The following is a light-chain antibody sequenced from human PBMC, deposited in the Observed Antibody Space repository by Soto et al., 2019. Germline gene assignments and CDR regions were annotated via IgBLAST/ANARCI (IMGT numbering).Light chain of an antibody. CDR1: QNIYSN. V-gene: IGKV3-15*01. CDR2: RAS. Sequence: IVMTQPPATLSVSPGERATLSCRASQNIYSNVAWYQQRPGQAPRLLIYRASTRATGIPARFSGSGSGTHFTLTITSLQTEDVAVYYCQQYYSSPPTFGQGTKVDIK. CDR3: QQYYSSPPT. J-gene: IGKJ1*01.